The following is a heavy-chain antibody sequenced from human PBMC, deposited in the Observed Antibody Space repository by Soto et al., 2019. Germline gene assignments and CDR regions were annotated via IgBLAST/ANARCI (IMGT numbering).Heavy chain of an antibody. J-gene: IGHJ5*02. CDR1: GYTFTGYY. CDR2: INPNSGGT. Sequence: GASVKVSCKASGYTFTGYYMHWVRQAPGQGLGWLGWINPNSGGTNYAQKFQGWVTMTRDTSISTAYMELSRLRSDDAAVYYCARAAAAGTYWFDPWGQGTLVTVSS. CDR3: ARAAAAGTYWFDP. V-gene: IGHV1-2*04. D-gene: IGHD6-13*01.